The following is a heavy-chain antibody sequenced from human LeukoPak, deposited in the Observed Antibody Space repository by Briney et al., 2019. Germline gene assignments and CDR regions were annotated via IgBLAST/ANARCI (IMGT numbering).Heavy chain of an antibody. J-gene: IGHJ3*02. V-gene: IGHV3-30*18. CDR2: ISYDGSNK. Sequence: SGGSLRLSCAASGFTFSSYGMHWVRQAPGKGLEWVAVISYDGSNKYYADSVKGRFTISRDNSKNTLYLQMNSLRAEDTAVYYCAKEYCGGDCYSPNDAFDIWGQGTMVTVSS. CDR3: AKEYCGGDCYSPNDAFDI. D-gene: IGHD2-21*02. CDR1: GFTFSSYG.